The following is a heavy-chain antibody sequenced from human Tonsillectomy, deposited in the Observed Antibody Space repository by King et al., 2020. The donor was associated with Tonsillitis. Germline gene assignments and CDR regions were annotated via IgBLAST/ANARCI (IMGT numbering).Heavy chain of an antibody. V-gene: IGHV3-9*01. D-gene: IGHD3-10*01. CDR3: AKDIDGSGYYYYAIDV. CDR1: GFTFDDYA. CDR2: ISWNSGSI. J-gene: IGHJ6*02. Sequence: VQLVESGGGLVQPGRSLRLSCAASGFTFDDYAMHWVRQAPGKGLEWVSGISWNSGSIGYADSVKGRFTISRDNAKNSLYLQMHSLRVEDTALYYCAKDIDGSGYYYYAIDVWGQGTTVTVSS.